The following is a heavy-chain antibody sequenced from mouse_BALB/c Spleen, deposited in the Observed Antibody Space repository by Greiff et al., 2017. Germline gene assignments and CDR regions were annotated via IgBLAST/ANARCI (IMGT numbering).Heavy chain of an antibody. J-gene: IGHJ3*01. CDR1: GYAFTNYW. V-gene: IGHV1-63*01. D-gene: IGHD2-4*01. CDR2: IYPGSGNT. CDR3: ARPTMITHFAY. Sequence: QVQLQQSGAELVRPGTSVKISCKASGYAFTNYWLGWVKQRPGHGLEWIGDIYPGSGNTYYNEKFKGKATLTADKSSSTAYMQLSSLTSEDSAVYFCARPTMITHFAYWGQGTLVTVSA.